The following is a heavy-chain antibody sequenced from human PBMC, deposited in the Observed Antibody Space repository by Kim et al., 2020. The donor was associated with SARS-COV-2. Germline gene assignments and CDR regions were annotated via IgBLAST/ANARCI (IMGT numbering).Heavy chain of an antibody. CDR2: ISSSSSTI. J-gene: IGHJ6*02. CDR3: ASNPAAGKNYYYYGMDV. V-gene: IGHV3-48*02. CDR1: GFTFSSYS. Sequence: GGSLRLSCAASGFTFSSYSMNWDRQAPGKGLEWVSYISSSSSTIYYADSVKGRFTISRDNAKNSLYLQMNSLREEDTAVYYCASNPAAGKNYYYYGMDVWGQGTTVTVSS. D-gene: IGHD6-13*01.